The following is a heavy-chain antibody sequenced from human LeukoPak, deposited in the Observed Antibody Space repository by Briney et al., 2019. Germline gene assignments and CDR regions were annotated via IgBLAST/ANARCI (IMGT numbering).Heavy chain of an antibody. J-gene: IGHJ4*02. D-gene: IGHD3-10*01. CDR1: GFTFSSYS. CDR2: ISSSSRYI. Sequence: PGGXLXXSCAASGFTFSSYSMKWVRQAPGKGLEWVSSISSSSRYIYYADSVKGRLTMSRDNAKNSLYLQMNSLRAEDMALYYCARDREDYYGSGSYYCLDYWGQGTLVTVSS. V-gene: IGHV3-21*01. CDR3: ARDREDYYGSGSYYCLDY.